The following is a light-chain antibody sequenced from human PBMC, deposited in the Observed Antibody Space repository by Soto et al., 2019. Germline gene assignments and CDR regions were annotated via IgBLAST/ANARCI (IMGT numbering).Light chain of an antibody. CDR3: HQYSSSRRT. J-gene: IGKJ1*01. Sequence: EIVLTQSPGTLYLSPGERVTLSCSASQSVSSNFLAWYQQKPGQSPRLLIYGASNRAAGITDRFSGSGSGTDFTLTISRLEPEDFAVYYCHQYSSSRRTFGPGTQVDIK. V-gene: IGKV3-20*01. CDR2: GAS. CDR1: QSVSSNF.